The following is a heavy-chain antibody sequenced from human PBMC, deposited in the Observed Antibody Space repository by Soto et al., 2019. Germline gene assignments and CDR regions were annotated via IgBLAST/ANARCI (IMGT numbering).Heavy chain of an antibody. J-gene: IGHJ4*02. Sequence: SETLSLTCTVSGGSISSSSYYWGWIRQPPGKGLEWIGSIYYTGITHYNPSLKSRATISIDTSKNQFSLNLNSVTATDTAVHYCARQARQDTVAGNYWGQGTLVTVYS. CDR2: IYYTGIT. CDR3: ARQARQDTVAGNY. D-gene: IGHD6-19*01. V-gene: IGHV4-39*01. CDR1: GGSISSSSYY.